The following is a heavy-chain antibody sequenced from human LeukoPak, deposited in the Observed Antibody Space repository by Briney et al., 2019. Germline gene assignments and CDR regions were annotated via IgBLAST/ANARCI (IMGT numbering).Heavy chain of an antibody. CDR2: ITGSGSDT. V-gene: IGHV3-23*01. CDR3: AKEYSSTAYYLDDAFDI. D-gene: IGHD3-22*01. CDR1: GFTFWTYG. Sequence: GGSLSLSCAASGFTFWTYGMSWVRQAPGKGLEWVSTITGSGSDTYFAAPVKGRFTISRDNSKNTLYLHMNSLRAEDTAVYFCAKEYSSTAYYLDDAFDICGQGTMVTVSS. J-gene: IGHJ3*02.